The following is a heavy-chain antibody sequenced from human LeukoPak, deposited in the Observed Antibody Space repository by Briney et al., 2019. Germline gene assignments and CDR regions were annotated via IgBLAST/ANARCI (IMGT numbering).Heavy chain of an antibody. CDR1: GGTFSSYV. V-gene: IGHV1-69*06. D-gene: IGHD1-26*01. CDR2: IIPIFGTA. Sequence: ASVKVSCKASGGTFSSYVIVWVRHAPGQGLEWMGGIIPIFGTANYAQKFQGRVTITADKSTRTAYMELSSLRSEDTAVYYCARGSVGATTYAFDIWGQGTMVTVSS. CDR3: ARGSVGATTYAFDI. J-gene: IGHJ3*02.